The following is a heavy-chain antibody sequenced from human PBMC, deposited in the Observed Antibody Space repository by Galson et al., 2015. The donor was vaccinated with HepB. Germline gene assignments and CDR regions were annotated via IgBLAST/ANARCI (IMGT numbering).Heavy chain of an antibody. Sequence: SVKVSCKASGGTFSSYAISWVRQAPGQGLEWMGGIIPIFGTANYAQKFQGRVTITADESTSTAYMELSSLRSEDTAVYYCAGGTSPTVTTTYYFDYWGQGTLVTVSS. CDR1: GGTFSSYA. CDR2: IIPIFGTA. D-gene: IGHD4-17*01. V-gene: IGHV1-69*13. CDR3: AGGTSPTVTTTYYFDY. J-gene: IGHJ4*02.